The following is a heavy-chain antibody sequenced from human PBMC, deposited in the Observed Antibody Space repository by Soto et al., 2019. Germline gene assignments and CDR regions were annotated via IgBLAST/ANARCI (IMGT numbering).Heavy chain of an antibody. J-gene: IGHJ3*02. CDR1: GGSFNNYV. V-gene: IGHV1-69*06. Sequence: QVPLVQSGAEVRTPGSSVKVSCEASGGSFNNYVISWLRQAPGQGLEWMGGIIPNYEAANYAQKFRGRLTITADKATNTAYMELNSLRPETTATYYCARYWNAGTLYGAFDIWGQGTTVIVS. D-gene: IGHD4-17*01. CDR3: ARYWNAGTLYGAFDI. CDR2: IIPNYEAA.